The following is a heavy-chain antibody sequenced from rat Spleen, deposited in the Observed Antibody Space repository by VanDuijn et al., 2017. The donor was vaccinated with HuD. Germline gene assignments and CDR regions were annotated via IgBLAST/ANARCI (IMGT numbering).Heavy chain of an antibody. V-gene: IGHV5-58*01. J-gene: IGHJ2*01. CDR3: AKEGATVAFFDY. CDR1: GFTFSHYW. D-gene: IGHD1-3*01. CDR2: ISAAGVNT. Sequence: EVHLVETGGGLVQPGRSLKLSCVASGFTFSHYWMYWVRQAPGKGLEWVSSISAAGVNTYYPDSVKGRFTISRDNAENTVYLQMNSLRFEDTATYYCAKEGATVAFFDYWGQGVMVTVSS.